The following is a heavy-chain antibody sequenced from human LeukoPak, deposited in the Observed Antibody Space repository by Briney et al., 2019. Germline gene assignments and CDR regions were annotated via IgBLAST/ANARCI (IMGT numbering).Heavy chain of an antibody. J-gene: IGHJ5*02. CDR2: ISSSSSTI. CDR1: GFTFSSYS. V-gene: IGHV3-48*01. CDR3: AKGNYYDSSAYNWFDP. Sequence: PGGSLRLSCAASGFTFSSYSMNWVRQAPGKGLEWVSYISSSSSTIYYADSVKGRFTISRDNARNSLYLQMNSLRAEDAAVYYCAKGNYYDSSAYNWFDPWGQGTLVTVS. D-gene: IGHD3-22*01.